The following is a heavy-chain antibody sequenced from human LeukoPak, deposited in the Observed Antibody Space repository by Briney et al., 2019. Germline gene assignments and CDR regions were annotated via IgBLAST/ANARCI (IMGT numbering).Heavy chain of an antibody. J-gene: IGHJ3*02. V-gene: IGHV4-39*01. CDR3: ASYCSTSSCPHRRAFDI. D-gene: IGHD2-2*01. CDR2: IYYSGST. Sequence: SETLSLTCTVSGGSISSSSYYWGWIRQPPGKGLEWLGYIYYSGSTYYNPSLKSRVTISVDTSKNQFSLKLTSVTAADTALYYCASYCSTSSCPHRRAFDIWGQGTVVTVSS. CDR1: GGSISSSSYY.